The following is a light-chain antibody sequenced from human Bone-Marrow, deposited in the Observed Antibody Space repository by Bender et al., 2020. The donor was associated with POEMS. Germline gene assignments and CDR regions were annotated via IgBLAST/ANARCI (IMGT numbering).Light chain of an antibody. CDR2: DVS. CDR3: CSYAGGSLV. Sequence: QSALTQPRSVSGSPGQSVTISCAGTNRDVGAYNYVSWYQQYPGKFPKLMIYDVSGRPSGVPDRFSGSKSGNTASLTISGLQPEDEADYYCCSYAGGSLVFGGGTKLTVL. J-gene: IGLJ2*01. CDR1: NRDVGAYNY. V-gene: IGLV2-11*01.